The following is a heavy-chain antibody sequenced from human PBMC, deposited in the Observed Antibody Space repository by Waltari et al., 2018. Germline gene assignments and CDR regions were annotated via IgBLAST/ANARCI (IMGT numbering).Heavy chain of an antibody. V-gene: IGHV3-74*01. CDR1: GFTFISSW. CDR3: ARGGYGAQAD. J-gene: IGHJ4*02. CDR2: INRDGSST. D-gene: IGHD3-22*01. Sequence: EVQLVESGGGLVQPGGALRLSCAASGFTFISSWIHWIRQPPGKGLVWVSRINRDGSSTSYADSVKGRFTISRDNAKNTLYLQMNSLRAEDTAVYYCARGGYGAQADWGQGTLVTVSS.